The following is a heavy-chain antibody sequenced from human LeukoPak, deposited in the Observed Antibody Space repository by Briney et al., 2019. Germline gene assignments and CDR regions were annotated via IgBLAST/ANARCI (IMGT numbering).Heavy chain of an antibody. D-gene: IGHD3-22*01. CDR2: ISSSSSTI. Sequence: PGGSLRLSCAASGFTFSSYSMNWVRQAPGKGLEWVSYISSSSSTIYYADSVKGRFTISRDNAKNSLYLQMNSLRAEDTAVYYCARDQDSSGYYGTGDAFDIWGQGTMVTVSS. J-gene: IGHJ3*02. CDR1: GFTFSSYS. CDR3: ARDQDSSGYYGTGDAFDI. V-gene: IGHV3-48*01.